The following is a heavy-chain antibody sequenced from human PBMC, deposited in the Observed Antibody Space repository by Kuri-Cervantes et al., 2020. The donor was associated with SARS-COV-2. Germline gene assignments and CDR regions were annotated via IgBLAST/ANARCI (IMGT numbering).Heavy chain of an antibody. Sequence: ASVKVSCKASGYTFTSYGISWVRQAPGQGLEWMGWINAYNGNTNYAQKLQGRVTMTTDTSTSTAYMELRSLRSDDTAVYYCASSPLGGGIDYWGQGTLVTVSS. CDR1: GYTFTSYG. J-gene: IGHJ4*02. V-gene: IGHV1-18*01. CDR3: ASSPLGGGIDY. CDR2: INAYNGNT. D-gene: IGHD1-26*01.